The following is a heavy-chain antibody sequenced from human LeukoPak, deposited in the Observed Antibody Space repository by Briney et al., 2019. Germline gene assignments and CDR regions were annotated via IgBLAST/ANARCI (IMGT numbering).Heavy chain of an antibody. Sequence: PGGSLRRSCAASGFIFSTYSMNWVRQAPGKGLEWVSSISSDSNYIYYADSLKGRFTISRDNAKNSLYLQMISLRAEDTAVYYCARVAFGLYVMDVWGQGTTVTVS. CDR2: ISSDSNYI. J-gene: IGHJ6*02. CDR1: GFIFSTYS. D-gene: IGHD3/OR15-3a*01. CDR3: ARVAFGLYVMDV. V-gene: IGHV3-21*01.